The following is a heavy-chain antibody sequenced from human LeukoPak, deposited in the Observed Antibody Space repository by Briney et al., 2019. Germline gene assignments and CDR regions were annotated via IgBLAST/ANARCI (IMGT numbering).Heavy chain of an antibody. CDR3: VMAISGYDPQRFDY. Sequence: GGSLRHSCSASGFNLSSYAMHWVPQAPGKRLKYVSAISSSGGSTFYADSVKGRFTISRDNSKDTLYLQMSSLRPEDTAVYYCVMAISGYDPQRFDYWGQGTLVTVSS. V-gene: IGHV3-64D*09. CDR1: GFNLSSYA. CDR2: ISSSGGST. D-gene: IGHD5-12*01. J-gene: IGHJ4*02.